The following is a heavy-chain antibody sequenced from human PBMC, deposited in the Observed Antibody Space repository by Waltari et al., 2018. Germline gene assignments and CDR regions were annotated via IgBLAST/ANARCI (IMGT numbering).Heavy chain of an antibody. CDR3: ARARGLDV. Sequence: EVQLVESGGGLVQPGGSLRLSCAASGLPISSTWLTWVRQAPGKGLEWVANINEDGSEKYYVDSVKGRFTISRDNAKKSLYLQMDTLRVEDTAVYYCARARGLDVWGQGTTVTVSS. J-gene: IGHJ6*02. CDR2: INEDGSEK. CDR1: GLPISSTW. V-gene: IGHV3-7*01.